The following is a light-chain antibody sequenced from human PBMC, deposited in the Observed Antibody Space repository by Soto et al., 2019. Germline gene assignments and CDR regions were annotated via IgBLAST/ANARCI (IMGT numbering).Light chain of an antibody. V-gene: IGKV3-11*01. Sequence: EIEMTQSPATLSLAPVERVTLSCMASQSVSSYLAWYQQKPGQAPRLLIYDASNRATGIPARFSGSGSGTDFTLTISSLEPEDFAVYYCQQRSNWPPITFGQGTRLEIK. CDR3: QQRSNWPPIT. J-gene: IGKJ5*01. CDR2: DAS. CDR1: QSVSSY.